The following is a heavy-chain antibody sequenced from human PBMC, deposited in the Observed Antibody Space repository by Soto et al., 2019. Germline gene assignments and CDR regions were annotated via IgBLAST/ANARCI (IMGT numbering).Heavy chain of an antibody. CDR2: IKQDGSEK. CDR1: GFTFSSYW. D-gene: IGHD5-18*01. V-gene: IGHV3-7*05. J-gene: IGHJ3*01. Sequence: GGSLRLSCAASGFTFSSYWMSWVRQAPGKGLEWVANIKQDGSEKYYVDSVKGRFTISRDNAKNSLYLQRNSLRDEDTAVYYCARVTAMADAFDFWGQGTMVTVSS. CDR3: ARVTAMADAFDF.